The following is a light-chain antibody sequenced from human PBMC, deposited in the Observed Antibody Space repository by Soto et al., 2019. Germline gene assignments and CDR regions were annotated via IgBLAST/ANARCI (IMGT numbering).Light chain of an antibody. V-gene: IGKV3-20*01. Sequence: EIELTQSPGTLSLSPGERATLSCRASQSVSSSYLAWYQQKPGQAPRLLIYGASSRATGIPERFSGSGSGTDFTLTISSLEPEDFAVYYCQQYGSSWTFGQGTKVEIK. CDR1: QSVSSSY. CDR3: QQYGSSWT. CDR2: GAS. J-gene: IGKJ1*01.